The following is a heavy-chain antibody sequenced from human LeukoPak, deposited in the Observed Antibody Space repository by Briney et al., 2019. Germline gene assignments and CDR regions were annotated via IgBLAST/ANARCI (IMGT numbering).Heavy chain of an antibody. J-gene: IGHJ5*02. CDR3: ARAPDIVVVPAAIGVGWFDP. V-gene: IGHV4-30-2*01. D-gene: IGHD2-2*02. Sequence: LRLSCAASGFTFSSYWMSWIRQPPGKGLEWIGYIYHSGSTYYNPSLKSRVTISVDRSKNQFSLKLSSVTAADTAVYYCARAPDIVVVPAAIGVGWFDPWGQGTLVTVSS. CDR1: GFTFSSYW. CDR2: IYHSGST.